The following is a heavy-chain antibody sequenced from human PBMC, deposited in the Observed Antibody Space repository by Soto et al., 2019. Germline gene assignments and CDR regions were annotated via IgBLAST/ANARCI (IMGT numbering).Heavy chain of an antibody. D-gene: IGHD6-13*01. CDR3: ARDRLYSSSWYNWFDP. CDR1: GGSISSGGYS. Sequence: SETLSLTCAVSGGSISSGGYSWSWIRQPPGKGLEWIGYIYHSGSTYYNPSLKSRVTISVDRSKNQFSLKLSSVTAADTAVYYCARDRLYSSSWYNWFDPWGQGTLVTVSS. J-gene: IGHJ5*02. V-gene: IGHV4-30-2*01. CDR2: IYHSGST.